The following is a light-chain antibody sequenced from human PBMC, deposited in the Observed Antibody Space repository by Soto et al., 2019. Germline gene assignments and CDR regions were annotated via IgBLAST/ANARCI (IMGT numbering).Light chain of an antibody. CDR3: QQYNTYSWT. Sequence: DIQVTQSPSTLSASVGDRVTITCRASQTISTFMAWYQQKPGKAPKLLISDASSFESGVPSRFSGSGSGTEFTLTISSLQPDDFATYYCQQYNTYSWTFGQGTKVDI. V-gene: IGKV1-5*01. J-gene: IGKJ1*01. CDR1: QTISTF. CDR2: DAS.